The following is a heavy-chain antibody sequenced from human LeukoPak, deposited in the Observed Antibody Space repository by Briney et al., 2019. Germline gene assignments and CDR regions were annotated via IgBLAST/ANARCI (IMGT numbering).Heavy chain of an antibody. V-gene: IGHV4-39*01. CDR3: ARPSSAPHYFDY. J-gene: IGHJ4*02. CDR1: GGSISSSSYY. Sequence: PSETLSLTCTVSGGSISSSSYYWGWIRQPPGKGLEWIGSIYYSGSTYYNPSLKSRVTISVDTSKNQFSLKLSSVTAADTAVYYCARPSSAPHYFDYWGQGTLVTVSS. CDR2: IYYSGST.